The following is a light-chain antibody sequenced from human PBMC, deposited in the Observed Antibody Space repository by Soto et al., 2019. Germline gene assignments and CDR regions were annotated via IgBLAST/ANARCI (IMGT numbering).Light chain of an antibody. CDR1: QSVNSNY. Sequence: DIVLTQSPGTLSLSPGERATLSCRACQSVNSNYLAWYQQKPGQVPRPLIYGASIRDAGVPDRLSGSGSGTDFTLTISRLEPEDYAVYYCQQYVTSPYTFGLGTKLEI. CDR3: QQYVTSPYT. V-gene: IGKV3-20*01. CDR2: GAS. J-gene: IGKJ2*01.